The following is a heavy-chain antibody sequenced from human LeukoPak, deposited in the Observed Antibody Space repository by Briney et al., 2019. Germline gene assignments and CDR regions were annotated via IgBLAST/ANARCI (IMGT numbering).Heavy chain of an antibody. CDR2: IYHSGST. CDR3: ATMVRGVHKYYFDY. J-gene: IGHJ4*02. D-gene: IGHD3-10*01. CDR1: GGSISSGGYS. Sequence: PSETLSLTCAVSGGSISSGGYSWSWIRQPPGKGLEWIGYIYHSGSTYYNPSLKSRVTISVDRSKNQFSLKLNSVTAADTAVYYCATMVRGVHKYYFDYWGQGTLVTVSS. V-gene: IGHV4-30-2*01.